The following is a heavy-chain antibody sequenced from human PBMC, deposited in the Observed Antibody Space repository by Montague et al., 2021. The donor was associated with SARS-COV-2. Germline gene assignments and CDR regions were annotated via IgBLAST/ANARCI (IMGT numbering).Heavy chain of an antibody. V-gene: IGHV4-34*01. J-gene: IGHJ4*02. Sequence: SETLSLTCAVYGGSFSGYYWSWIRQPPGKGLEWIGEINHSGSTKYKSSLKSRVTISVDTSKNQLSLKLSSVTAADTAVYYCAGGSRRYYDILTGYFPKPFDDWGQGTLVTVSS. CDR1: GGSFSGYY. CDR2: INHSGST. CDR3: AGGSRRYYDILTGYFPKPFDD. D-gene: IGHD3-9*01.